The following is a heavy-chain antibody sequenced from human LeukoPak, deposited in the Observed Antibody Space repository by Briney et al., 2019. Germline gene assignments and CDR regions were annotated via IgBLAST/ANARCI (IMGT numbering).Heavy chain of an antibody. D-gene: IGHD6-6*01. Sequence: SETLSLTCGVYGGSFSGYYWSWIRQPPGKGLEWIGEINHSGSTNYNPSLKSRVTISVDTSKNQFSLKLSSVTAADTAVYYCARGDMAARAFDIWGQGTMVTVSS. V-gene: IGHV4-34*01. CDR2: INHSGST. CDR1: GGSFSGYY. J-gene: IGHJ3*02. CDR3: ARGDMAARAFDI.